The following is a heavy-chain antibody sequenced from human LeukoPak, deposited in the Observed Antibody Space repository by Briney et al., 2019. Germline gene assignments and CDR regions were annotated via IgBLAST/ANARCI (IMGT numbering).Heavy chain of an antibody. Sequence: SVKVSCKASGGTFSSYAISWVRQAPGQGLEWVGGIIPIFGTANYAQKFQGRVTITADESTSTAYMELSSLRSEDTAVYYCARDQNYYDSSGYYLGYYYYGMDVWGQGTTVTVSS. J-gene: IGHJ6*02. CDR3: ARDQNYYDSSGYYLGYYYYGMDV. CDR1: GGTFSSYA. D-gene: IGHD3-22*01. CDR2: IIPIFGTA. V-gene: IGHV1-69*13.